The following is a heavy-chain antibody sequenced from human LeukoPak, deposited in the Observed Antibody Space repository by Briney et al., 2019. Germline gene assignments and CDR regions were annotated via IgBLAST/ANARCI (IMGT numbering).Heavy chain of an antibody. D-gene: IGHD6-19*01. Sequence: GGSLRLSCAASGFAFSSYAMSWVRQAPGKGLEWVSTIRGSGGGTYYADSVKGRFTISRDNSKNTLYLQMNSLRDEDTALYYCAKAGIGVVGYFDYWGQGTLVTVSS. J-gene: IGHJ4*02. CDR2: IRGSGGGT. CDR1: GFAFSSYA. CDR3: AKAGIGVVGYFDY. V-gene: IGHV3-23*01.